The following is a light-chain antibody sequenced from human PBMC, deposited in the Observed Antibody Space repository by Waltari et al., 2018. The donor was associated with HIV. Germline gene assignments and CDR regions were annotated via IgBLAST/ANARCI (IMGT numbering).Light chain of an antibody. CDR1: SNDVGGFYY. V-gene: IGLV2-14*03. J-gene: IGLJ2*01. Sequence: HSVLTQPASMSGSLGQSITISCLGSSNDVGGFYYVLWYQQSPDKAPRLVIYDVSNRPSGFSGRFSGSKAGSAASLTISGLQPEDEADYYCCSYSSSGTVLFGGGTRLTVL. CDR2: DVS. CDR3: CSYSSSGTVL.